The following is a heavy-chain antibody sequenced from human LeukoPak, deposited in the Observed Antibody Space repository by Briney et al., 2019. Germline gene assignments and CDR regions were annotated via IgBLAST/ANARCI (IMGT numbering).Heavy chain of an antibody. Sequence: ASVKVSCKASGYTFTSYDINWVRQATGQGLEWMGWMNPNSGNTGYAQKFQGRVTITRNTSISTAYMELSSLRSEDTAVYYCARVWSVPAAMSWFDPWGQGTLVTVPS. V-gene: IGHV1-8*03. CDR1: GYTFTSYD. D-gene: IGHD2-2*01. J-gene: IGHJ5*02. CDR2: MNPNSGNT. CDR3: ARVWSVPAAMSWFDP.